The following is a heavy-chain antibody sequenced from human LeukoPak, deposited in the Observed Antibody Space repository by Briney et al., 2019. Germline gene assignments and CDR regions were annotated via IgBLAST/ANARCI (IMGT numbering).Heavy chain of an antibody. CDR3: ARQRSSTSSFDP. CDR1: GGSISSYY. CDR2: IYYSGST. J-gene: IGHJ5*02. V-gene: IGHV4-59*08. Sequence: PSETLSLTCTVSGGSISSYYWSWIRQSPGKGLEWIGYIYYSGSTNYNPSLKSRVTISVDTSKNQFSLKLSSVTAADTPVYYCARQRSSTSSFDPWGQGTLVTVSS. D-gene: IGHD2-2*01.